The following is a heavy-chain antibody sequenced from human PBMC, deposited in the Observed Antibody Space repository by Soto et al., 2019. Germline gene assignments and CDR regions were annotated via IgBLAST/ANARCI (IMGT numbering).Heavy chain of an antibody. CDR3: ARNLDYYYYYMDV. Sequence: PGGSLRLSCAASGFTFSSYGMHWVRQAPGKGLEWVAVIWYDGSNKYYADSVKGRFTISRDNSKNTLYLQMNSLRAEDTAVYYCARNLDYYYYYMDVWGQGTTVTVSS. CDR1: GFTFSSYG. V-gene: IGHV3-33*01. J-gene: IGHJ6*03. CDR2: IWYDGSNK.